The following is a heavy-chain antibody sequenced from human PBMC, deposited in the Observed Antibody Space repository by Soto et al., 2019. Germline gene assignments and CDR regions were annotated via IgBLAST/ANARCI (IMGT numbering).Heavy chain of an antibody. CDR1: GYTFTGYY. V-gene: IGHV1-2*04. Sequence: ASVKVSCKASGYTFTGYYMHWVRQAPGQGLEWMGWINPNSGGTNYAQKFQGWVTMTRDTSISTAYMELSRLRSDDTAVYYCARVRITGTPMSDYYYGMDVWGQGTTVTVS. CDR2: INPNSGGT. D-gene: IGHD1-20*01. J-gene: IGHJ6*02. CDR3: ARVRITGTPMSDYYYGMDV.